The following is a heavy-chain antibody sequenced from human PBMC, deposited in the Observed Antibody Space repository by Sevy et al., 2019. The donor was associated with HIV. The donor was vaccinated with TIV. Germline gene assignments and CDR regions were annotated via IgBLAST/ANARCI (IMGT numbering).Heavy chain of an antibody. CDR3: TTDLENQLERYYFNY. CDR1: EFIFTNAW. CDR2: IKSKTNGGTN. V-gene: IGHV3-15*01. D-gene: IGHD1-1*01. J-gene: IGHJ4*02. Sequence: GGSLRLSCAASEFIFTNAWMSWVRQAPGKGLEWVGRIKSKTNGGTNDYAAPVEGSFTISRTESKKKLYLQMNSHKTGDTAVYYCTTDLENQLERYYFNYWGQGTLVTVSS.